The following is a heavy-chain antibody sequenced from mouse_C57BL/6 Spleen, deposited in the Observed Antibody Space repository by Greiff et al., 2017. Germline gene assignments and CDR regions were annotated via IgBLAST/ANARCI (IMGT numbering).Heavy chain of an antibody. V-gene: IGHV1-26*01. CDR2: INPNNGGT. J-gene: IGHJ2*01. CDR3: ARSDYGYPFDY. D-gene: IGHD2-2*01. CDR1: GYTFTDYY. Sequence: EVQLQQSGPELVQPGASVKISCKASGYTFTDYYMNWVKQSHGKSLEWIGDINPNNGGTSYNQKFKGKATLTVDKSSSTAYMELRSLTSEDSAVYYCARSDYGYPFDYWGQGTTLTVSS.